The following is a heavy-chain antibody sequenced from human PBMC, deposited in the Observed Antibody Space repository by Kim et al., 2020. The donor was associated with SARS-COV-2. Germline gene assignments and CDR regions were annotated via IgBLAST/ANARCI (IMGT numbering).Heavy chain of an antibody. D-gene: IGHD2-15*01. CDR3: TKTRGYCSGGSCYSDY. CDR2: ISNSGENT. J-gene: IGHJ4*02. Sequence: GGSRRLSCAASGFTFSSYAMSWVRQAPGKGLEWVSVISNSGENTFYADSVKGRFTISRDNSRNTVFLQMDSLRVEDTAIYYCTKTRGYCSGGSCYSDYWGQGTLVTISS. CDR1: GFTFSSYA. V-gene: IGHV3-23*01.